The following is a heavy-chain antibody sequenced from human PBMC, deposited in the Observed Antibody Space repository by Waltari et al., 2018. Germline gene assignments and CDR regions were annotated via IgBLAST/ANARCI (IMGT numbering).Heavy chain of an antibody. CDR1: GFTFTKAW. J-gene: IGHJ6*02. CDR3: ATDYGDFLGV. D-gene: IGHD3-10*01. V-gene: IGHV3-15*01. CDR2: IKSEGDGGTT. Sequence: EVPLVESGGGLVKPGGSLRLSCVVYGFTFTKAWMSWVRQGPGKGLEWVGRIKSEGDGGTTDYATPLKGRISLSRDDSKNTVYLQMNTLKAEDTGVYFCATDYGDFLGVWGPGTTVTV.